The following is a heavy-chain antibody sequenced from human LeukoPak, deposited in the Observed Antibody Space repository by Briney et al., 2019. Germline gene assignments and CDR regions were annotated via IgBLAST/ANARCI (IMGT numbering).Heavy chain of an antibody. Sequence: GGSLRLSCAASGFTFTNFWMSWVRQAPGKGLEWVANIDEGGSEKYHVDSVKGRFTISRGNAKNSLYLQMNSLRGDDTAVYYCARAGDVGVVDYWGQGTLVTVSS. D-gene: IGHD1-26*01. V-gene: IGHV3-7*01. J-gene: IGHJ4*02. CDR1: GFTFTNFW. CDR2: IDEGGSEK. CDR3: ARAGDVGVVDY.